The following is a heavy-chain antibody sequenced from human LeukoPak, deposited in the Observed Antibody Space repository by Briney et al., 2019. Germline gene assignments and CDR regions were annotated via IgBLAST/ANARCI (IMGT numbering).Heavy chain of an antibody. CDR2: ISAYNGNT. Sequence: ASLKVSCKASGYTPTSYRISWVRLAPGQGLEWMGWISAYNGNTNYAQKLQGRVTMTTDTSTSTAYMELRSLRSDDTAVYYCARGFSSSWGHNWFDPWGQGTLVTVSS. J-gene: IGHJ5*02. V-gene: IGHV1-18*01. CDR3: ARGFSSSWGHNWFDP. CDR1: GYTPTSYR. D-gene: IGHD6-13*01.